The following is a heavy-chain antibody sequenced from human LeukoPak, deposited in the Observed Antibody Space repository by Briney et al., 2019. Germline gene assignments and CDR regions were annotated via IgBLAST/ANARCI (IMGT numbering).Heavy chain of an antibody. Sequence: PGGSLRLSCAASGFTFSSYAMSWVRQAPGKGLEWVSAISGSGGSTYYADSVKGRFTISRDNFKNTLYLQMNSLRAEDTAVYYCAKGSYCSGGSCYSEFDYWGQGTLVTVSS. CDR2: ISGSGGST. D-gene: IGHD2-15*01. CDR1: GFTFSSYA. J-gene: IGHJ4*02. V-gene: IGHV3-23*01. CDR3: AKGSYCSGGSCYSEFDY.